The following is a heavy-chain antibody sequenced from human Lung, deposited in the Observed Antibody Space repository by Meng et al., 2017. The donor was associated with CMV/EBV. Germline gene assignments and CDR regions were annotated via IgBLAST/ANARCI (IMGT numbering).Heavy chain of an antibody. CDR2: INPITGAT. CDR1: GYTFTGYY. D-gene: IGHD2-2*01. CDR3: GRVVASAQLPPLDV. Sequence: ASXXVSXKALGYTFTGYYVHWLRQARGQGLEWMGWINPITGATKYAQKFQGRVTMTRDTSISTAYMDLSRLTSDDAAMYYCGRVVASAQLPPLDVWGQGTXV. V-gene: IGHV1-2*02. J-gene: IGHJ6*02.